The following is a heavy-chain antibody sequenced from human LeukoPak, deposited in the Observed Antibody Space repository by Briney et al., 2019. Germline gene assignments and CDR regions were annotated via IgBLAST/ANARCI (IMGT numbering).Heavy chain of an antibody. CDR1: GGSISSSSYY. CDR2: IYYSGST. V-gene: IGHV4-39*01. Sequence: SETLSLTCTVSGGSISSSSYYWGWIRQPPGKGLEWIGSIYYSGSTYYNPSLKSRVTISVDTSKNQFSLKLSSVTAAVTAVYYCARHADGDYVTDWGQGTLVTVSS. D-gene: IGHD4-17*01. J-gene: IGHJ4*02. CDR3: ARHADGDYVTD.